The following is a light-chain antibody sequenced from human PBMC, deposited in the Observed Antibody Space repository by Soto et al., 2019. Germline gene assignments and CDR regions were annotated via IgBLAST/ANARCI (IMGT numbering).Light chain of an antibody. Sequence: DIQMTQSPSSLSAFVGDRVTITCQASQDIRNSLNWYQHKPGKAPKLLIYDASNLEAGVPSRFGGSGSGTDFTFTISSLQPEDVATYYCQQYDYHLSITFGQGTRLDIK. CDR3: QQYDYHLSIT. CDR2: DAS. V-gene: IGKV1-33*01. CDR1: QDIRNS. J-gene: IGKJ5*01.